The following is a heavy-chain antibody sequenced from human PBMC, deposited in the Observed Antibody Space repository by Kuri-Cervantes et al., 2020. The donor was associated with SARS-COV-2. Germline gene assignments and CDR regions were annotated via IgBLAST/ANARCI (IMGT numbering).Heavy chain of an antibody. CDR3: ARTYCSSTSCSPGDY. Sequence: ASVKVSCKASGYTFTSYAMHWVRQAPGQRLEWMGWINAGNGNTKYSQKLQGRVTITRDTSASTAYMELSSLRSEDTAVYYCARTYCSSTSCSPGDYWGQGTLVTVSS. V-gene: IGHV1-3*01. CDR1: GYTFTSYA. D-gene: IGHD2-2*01. J-gene: IGHJ4*02. CDR2: INAGNGNT.